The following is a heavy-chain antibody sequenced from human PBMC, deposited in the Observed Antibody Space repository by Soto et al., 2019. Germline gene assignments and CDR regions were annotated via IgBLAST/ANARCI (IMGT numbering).Heavy chain of an antibody. J-gene: IGHJ4*02. CDR2: ISGSASIV. Sequence: GGSLRLSCAASGFTFSDRYMSWIRQPPGKEPEWVSYISGSASIVNYADSVKGRFTISRDNTRNSLYLQMNSLRAEDTAVYFCASTEYQVSGSDYWGQGSRVTVGS. CDR3: ASTEYQVSGSDY. CDR1: GFTFSDRY. V-gene: IGHV3-11*01.